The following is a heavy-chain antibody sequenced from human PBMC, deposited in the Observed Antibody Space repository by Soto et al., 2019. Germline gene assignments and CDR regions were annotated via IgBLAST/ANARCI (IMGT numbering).Heavy chain of an antibody. CDR2: IHPFGDT. Sequence: SETLSLTCAVHTESFSTYYCSWTRQPPGKGLEWIGEIHPFGDTNYNPSLSNRVTISLDTSKNQFSLKLTSVTAADTAVYYCARELSSLGELSFLPGESAQDDAFDIRGQGTMVTVSS. V-gene: IGHV4-34*01. CDR3: ARELSSLGELSFLPGESAQDDAFDI. CDR1: TESFSTYY. D-gene: IGHD3-16*02. J-gene: IGHJ3*02.